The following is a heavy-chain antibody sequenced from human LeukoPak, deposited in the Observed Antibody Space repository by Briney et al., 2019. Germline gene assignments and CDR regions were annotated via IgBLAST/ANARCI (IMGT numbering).Heavy chain of an antibody. V-gene: IGHV3-21*01. CDR3: ARDLWFGESVNYYYGMDV. CDR1: GFTFSSYS. CDR2: IISSSSYI. D-gene: IGHD3-10*01. Sequence: PGGSLRLSFAASGFTFSSYSMNRVRQAPGKGLGWGSFIISSSSYIYYADSVKGRFTISRDNAKNSLYLQMNSLRAEDTAVYYCARDLWFGESVNYYYGMDVWGQGTTVTVSS. J-gene: IGHJ6*02.